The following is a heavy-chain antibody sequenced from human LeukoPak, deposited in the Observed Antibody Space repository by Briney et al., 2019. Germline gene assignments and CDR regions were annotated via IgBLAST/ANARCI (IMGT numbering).Heavy chain of an antibody. V-gene: IGHV4-39*07. CDR2: IYSSGST. Sequence: SETLSLTCSVSGVSISSGSNYWGWIRRPAGKTLEWIGSIYSSGSTYYNPSLKSRVIILMDTAKNHFSLNLSSVTAADTAVYYCARSDGYGLVGIWGQGTMVTVSS. J-gene: IGHJ3*02. CDR1: GVSISSGSNY. CDR3: ARSDGYGLVGI. D-gene: IGHD3-10*01.